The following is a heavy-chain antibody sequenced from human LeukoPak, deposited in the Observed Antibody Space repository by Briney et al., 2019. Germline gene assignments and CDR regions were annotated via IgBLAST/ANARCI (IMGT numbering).Heavy chain of an antibody. V-gene: IGHV4-39*07. CDR2: VYYSGTT. CDR3: ARRAGAYSHPYDY. D-gene: IGHD4/OR15-4a*01. CDR1: GGSISLSYYY. J-gene: IGHJ4*02. Sequence: SETLSLTCSVSGGSISLSYYYWGWIRQPPGKALEWIGSVYYSGTTSYNPSLKSRVTISVDMSKNHFSLRLSSVTAADTAMYYCARRAGAYSHPYDYWGQGTLVTVSS.